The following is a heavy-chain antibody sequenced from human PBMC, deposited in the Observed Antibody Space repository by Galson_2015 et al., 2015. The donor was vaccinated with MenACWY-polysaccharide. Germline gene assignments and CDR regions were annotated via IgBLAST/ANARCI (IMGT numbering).Heavy chain of an antibody. D-gene: IGHD3-3*01. V-gene: IGHV3-23*01. Sequence: IRSSGTNTYYADSVKGRFTISRDNSKNTLYLQMNSLRAEDTAVYYCAKDLTDFWSVAGRFDHWGQGTLVTVSS. CDR3: AKDLTDFWSVAGRFDH. CDR2: IRSSGTNT. J-gene: IGHJ5*02.